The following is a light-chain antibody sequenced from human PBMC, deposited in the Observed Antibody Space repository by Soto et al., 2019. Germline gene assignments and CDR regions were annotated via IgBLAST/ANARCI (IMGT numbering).Light chain of an antibody. CDR2: DAS. V-gene: IGKV1-33*01. J-gene: IGKJ4*01. CDR1: QDISNY. CDR3: QQYDNLHLT. Sequence: DIQMTQSPSSLSASVGDRVTITCKASQDISNYLNWYQQKPGKAPKLLIYDASNLETGVPSRFSGSGSGTDFTFTISRLQPEDIATYYCQQYDNLHLTFGGGTKVEIK.